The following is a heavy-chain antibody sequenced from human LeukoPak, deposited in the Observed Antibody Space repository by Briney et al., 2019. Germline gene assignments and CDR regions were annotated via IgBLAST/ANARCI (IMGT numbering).Heavy chain of an antibody. CDR2: IYNSGST. J-gene: IGHJ4*02. CDR1: GGSIRSYY. D-gene: IGHD1-26*01. Sequence: SETLSLTCTVSGGSIRSYYWSWIRQPPGKGLEWIGHIYNSGSTKYNPSPKSGVTISLDTSKNQFSLRLSSVTTADTAVYYCARHEMGSGSYPFDYWGQGTLVTVSS. V-gene: IGHV4-59*08. CDR3: ARHEMGSGSYPFDY.